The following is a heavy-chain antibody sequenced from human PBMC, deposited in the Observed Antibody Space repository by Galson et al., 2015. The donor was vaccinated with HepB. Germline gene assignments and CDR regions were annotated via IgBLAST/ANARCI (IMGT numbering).Heavy chain of an antibody. Sequence: CAISGDSVSTNIVAWNWIRQSPSRGLEWLGRTYYRSKWSNGYAVSVQSRITINPDTSRNQFSLQLNSVTPEDTGVYYCTRVRHLARGMDVWGQGTTVTVSS. CDR2: TYYRSKWSN. V-gene: IGHV6-1*01. CDR1: GDSVSTNIVA. CDR3: TRVRHLARGMDV. D-gene: IGHD5-12*01. J-gene: IGHJ6*02.